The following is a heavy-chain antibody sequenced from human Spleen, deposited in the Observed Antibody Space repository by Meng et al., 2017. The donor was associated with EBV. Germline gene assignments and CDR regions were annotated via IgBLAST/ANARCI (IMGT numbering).Heavy chain of an antibody. CDR2: ISYDGSNK. D-gene: IGHD6-13*01. CDR1: GFTFSSYG. CDR3: ATIAAAGDYFDY. Sequence: QVQLGEAGGGVVQPGRSLRLSFAASGFTFSSYGRHWVRQAPGKGLEWVAVISYDGSNKYYADSVKGRFTISRDSSKNTLYLQMNSLRVEDTAVYYCATIAAAGDYFDYWGQGTLVTVSS. V-gene: IGHV3-30*03. J-gene: IGHJ4*02.